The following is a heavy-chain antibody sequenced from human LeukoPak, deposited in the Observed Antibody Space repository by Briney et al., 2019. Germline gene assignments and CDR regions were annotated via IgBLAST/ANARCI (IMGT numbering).Heavy chain of an antibody. V-gene: IGHV3-23*01. Sequence: PGGSLRLSCAASGFTFSDYAMNWVRQAQGKGLEWVSAISGRGVSTYYVDSVKGRFTISRDNSKNTLYLQMNRLRAEETAVYYCAKGPRGVGGYSDYWGQGPLVSVSS. D-gene: IGHD1-26*01. J-gene: IGHJ4*02. CDR3: AKGPRGVGGYSDY. CDR2: ISGRGVST. CDR1: GFTFSDYA.